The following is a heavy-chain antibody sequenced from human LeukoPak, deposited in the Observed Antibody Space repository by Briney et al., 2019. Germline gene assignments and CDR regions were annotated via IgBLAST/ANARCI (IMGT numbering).Heavy chain of an antibody. CDR1: GCTFSSHA. Sequence: PGGSLRLSCAVSGCTFSSHAMSWVRQAPGKGLEWVSAIVPSNTITSYADSVKGRFTISRDTSENTLYLQMNSLRAEDTAIYYCTKNYYDSSDDRPYYYMDVWGKGTTVTVSS. V-gene: IGHV3-23*01. D-gene: IGHD3-22*01. CDR3: TKNYYDSSDDRPYYYMDV. J-gene: IGHJ6*03. CDR2: IVPSNTIT.